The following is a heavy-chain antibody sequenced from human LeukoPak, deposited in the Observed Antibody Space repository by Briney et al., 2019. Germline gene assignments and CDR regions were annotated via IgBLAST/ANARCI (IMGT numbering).Heavy chain of an antibody. D-gene: IGHD4-17*01. CDR3: AREGNAYYGDSNRYYYYYMDV. CDR2: INAGNGNT. V-gene: IGHV1-3*03. CDR1: GYTFTSYA. J-gene: IGHJ6*03. Sequence: ASVKVSCKASGYTFTSYAMHWVRQAPGQRLEWMGWINAGNGNTKYSQEFQGRVTITRDTSASTAYMELSSLRSEDMAVYYCAREGNAYYGDSNRYYYYYMDVWGKGTTVTVSS.